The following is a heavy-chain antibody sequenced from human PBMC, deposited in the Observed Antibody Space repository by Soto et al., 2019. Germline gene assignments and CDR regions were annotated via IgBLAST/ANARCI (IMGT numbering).Heavy chain of an antibody. CDR2: INHSGST. CDR1: GGSFSGYY. Sequence: ASETLSLTCAVYGGSFSGYYWSWIRQPPGKGLEWIGEINHSGSTNYNPSLKSRVTISVDTSKNQFSLKLSSVTAADTAVYYCARALVHCSGGSCQEDFDIWGQGTMVTVSS. CDR3: ARALVHCSGGSCQEDFDI. V-gene: IGHV4-34*01. D-gene: IGHD2-15*01. J-gene: IGHJ3*02.